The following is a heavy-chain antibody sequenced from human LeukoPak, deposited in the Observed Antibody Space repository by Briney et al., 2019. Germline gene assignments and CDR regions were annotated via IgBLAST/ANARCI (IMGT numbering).Heavy chain of an antibody. V-gene: IGHV1-2*02. CDR2: INPNSGGT. CDR1: GYTFTGYY. J-gene: IGHJ4*02. CDR3: ARDPYSGSYYAYFDY. D-gene: IGHD1-26*01. Sequence: ASVKVSCKASGYTFTGYYMHWARQAPGQGLEWMGWINPNSGGTNYAQKFQGRVTMTRDTSISTAYMELSRLRSDDTAVYYCARDPYSGSYYAYFDYWGQGTLVTVSS.